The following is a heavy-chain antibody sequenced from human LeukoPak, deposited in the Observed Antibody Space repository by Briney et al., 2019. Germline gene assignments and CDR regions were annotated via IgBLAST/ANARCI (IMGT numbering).Heavy chain of an antibody. J-gene: IGHJ4*02. CDR2: INHSGST. V-gene: IGHV4-30-4*08. D-gene: IGHD1-26*01. CDR1: GGSISSGDYY. Sequence: SQTLSLTCTVSGGSISSGDYYWSWIRQPPGKGLEWIGEINHSGSTNYNPSLKSRVTISVDTSKNQFSLKLSSVTAADTAVYYCARTATRELKEGGTYYFDYWGQGTLVTVSS. CDR3: ARTATRELKEGGTYYFDY.